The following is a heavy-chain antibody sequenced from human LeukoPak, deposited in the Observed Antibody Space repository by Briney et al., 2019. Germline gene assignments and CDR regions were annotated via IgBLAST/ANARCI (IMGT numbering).Heavy chain of an antibody. CDR2: ISGSGGST. D-gene: IGHD1-26*01. CDR1: GFTFSSYA. J-gene: IGHJ4*02. V-gene: IGHV3-23*01. Sequence: PGGSLRLSCAASGFTFSSYAMSWVRQAPGKGLEWVSAISGSGGSTYYADSVKGRFTISRDNSKNTLYLQMNSLRAEDTAVYYCAKATNSGSYFLTLDYWGQGTLVTVSS. CDR3: AKATNSGSYFLTLDY.